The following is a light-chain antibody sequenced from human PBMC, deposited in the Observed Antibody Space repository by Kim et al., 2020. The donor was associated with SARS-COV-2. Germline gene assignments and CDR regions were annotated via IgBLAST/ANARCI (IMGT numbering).Light chain of an antibody. V-gene: IGKV3-15*01. CDR3: QQYNSWPRT. Sequence: VSPGERATLSFRASQSVSNTLVWYQQKPGQSPRLLIYGASIRATGVPARFSGSGSGTDFTLTISSLQSEDFAVYYCQQYNSWPRTFGQGTKVHIK. J-gene: IGKJ1*01. CDR2: GAS. CDR1: QSVSNT.